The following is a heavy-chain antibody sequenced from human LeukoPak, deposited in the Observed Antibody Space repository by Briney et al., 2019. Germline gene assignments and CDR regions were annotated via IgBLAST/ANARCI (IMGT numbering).Heavy chain of an antibody. V-gene: IGHV4-4*02. Sequence: SETLSLTCAVSSASISSTNWWSWVRQPPGKGLEWIGEIYHTGSTKYNPSLESRVTISVDKSNNQFSVRLSSVTAADTAVYYCARDFYQTHALDIWGQGTLVTVSS. CDR3: ARDFYQTHALDI. CDR2: IYHTGST. D-gene: IGHD3-16*02. CDR1: SASISSTNW. J-gene: IGHJ3*02.